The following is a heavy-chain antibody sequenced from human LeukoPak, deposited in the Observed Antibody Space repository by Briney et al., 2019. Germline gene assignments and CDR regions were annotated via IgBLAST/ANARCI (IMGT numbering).Heavy chain of an antibody. V-gene: IGHV3-48*02. CDR2: ISSSISTM. CDR1: GFTFSTYS. CDR3: ARDFADGDGFEI. J-gene: IGHJ3*02. Sequence: GGSLRLSCAASGFTFSTYSMNWVRQAPGKGLEWVSYISSSISTMYYADSVQGRFTISRDNAKTSLYLQMNSLRDEDTAIYYCARDFADGDGFEIWGQRTFDTVSS.